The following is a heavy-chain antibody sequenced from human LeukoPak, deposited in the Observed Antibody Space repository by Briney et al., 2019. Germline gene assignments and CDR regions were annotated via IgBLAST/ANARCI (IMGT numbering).Heavy chain of an antibody. Sequence: GGSLRLSCAASGFTFSSYAMSWVRQAPGKGLEWVSGVSSSGSNTYYAESVKGRFTISRDNSKNTLYLQMNSLRAEDTAVYYCAKTVTPTDRHFDYWGQGTLVTVSS. D-gene: IGHD4-17*01. CDR3: AKTVTPTDRHFDY. V-gene: IGHV3-23*05. J-gene: IGHJ4*02. CDR1: GFTFSSYA. CDR2: VSSSGSNT.